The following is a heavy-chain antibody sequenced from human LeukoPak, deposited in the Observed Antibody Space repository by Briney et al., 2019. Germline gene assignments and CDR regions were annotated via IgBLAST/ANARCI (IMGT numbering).Heavy chain of an antibody. Sequence: SETLSLTCAVYGGSFSGYYWSWIRQPPGKGLEWIGEINHIGRTNYNPSLKSRVTISVDTSKNQFPLKLSSVTAADTAVYYCARVGGDTVVVPAAFRYYYGMDVWGQGTTVTVSS. V-gene: IGHV4-34*01. D-gene: IGHD2-2*01. CDR2: INHIGRT. CDR3: ARVGGDTVVVPAAFRYYYGMDV. J-gene: IGHJ6*02. CDR1: GGSFSGYY.